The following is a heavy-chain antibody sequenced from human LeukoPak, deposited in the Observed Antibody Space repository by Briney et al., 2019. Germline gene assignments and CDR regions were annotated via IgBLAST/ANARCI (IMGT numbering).Heavy chain of an antibody. D-gene: IGHD4-17*01. J-gene: IGHJ3*02. CDR1: GFTFSNYD. V-gene: IGHV3-13*01. CDR3: AKDPNGDYVGAFDS. Sequence: GGSLRLSCAASGFTFSNYDMHWVRQVTGKYLEWVSAIGTNGDTYYPDSVKGRFTISRDNSKNTLYLQMNSLRAEDTAIYYCAKDPNGDYVGAFDSWGQGTMVTVSS. CDR2: IGTNGDT.